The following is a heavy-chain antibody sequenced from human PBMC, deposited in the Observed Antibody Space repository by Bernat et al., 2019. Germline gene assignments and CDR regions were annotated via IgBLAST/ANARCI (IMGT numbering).Heavy chain of an antibody. CDR3: ARGRVSVRPPKYSSSWYGLVY. J-gene: IGHJ4*02. CDR1: GYTFTSYD. D-gene: IGHD6-13*01. Sequence: QVQLVQSGAEVKTPGASVKVSCKASGYTFTSYDINWVRQATGQGLEWMGWMNPNSGNTGYAQKFQGRVTMTWNTSISTAYMELSSLRSEDTAVYYCARGRVSVRPPKYSSSWYGLVYWGQGTLVTVSS. CDR2: MNPNSGNT. V-gene: IGHV1-8*01.